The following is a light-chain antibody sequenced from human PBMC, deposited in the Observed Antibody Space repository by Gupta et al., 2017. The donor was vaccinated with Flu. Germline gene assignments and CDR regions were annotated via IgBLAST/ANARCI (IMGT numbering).Light chain of an antibody. CDR2: DVS. Sequence: NDIVSYQYFSWYQHHPGKAPKLRIYDVSNRPSGVSNRFSCSKSGNTASLTSSWLQAEDAADYYCVSLTTIPTYVFGTGTTVTVL. V-gene: IGLV2-14*03. CDR3: VSLTTIPTYV. J-gene: IGLJ1*01. CDR1: NDIVSYQY.